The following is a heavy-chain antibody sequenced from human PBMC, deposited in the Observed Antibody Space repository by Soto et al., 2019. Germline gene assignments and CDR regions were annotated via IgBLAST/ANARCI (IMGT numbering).Heavy chain of an antibody. CDR3: ARAYDFWSGYYTLPYYYGMDV. J-gene: IGHJ6*02. CDR2: IWYDGSNK. CDR1: GFTFSSYG. D-gene: IGHD3-3*01. Sequence: GGSLRLSCAASGFTFSSYGMHWVRQAPGKGLEWVAVIWYDGSNKYYADSVKGRFTISRDNSKNTLYLQMNSLRAEDTAVYYCARAYDFWSGYYTLPYYYGMDVWGQGTTVTVSS. V-gene: IGHV3-33*01.